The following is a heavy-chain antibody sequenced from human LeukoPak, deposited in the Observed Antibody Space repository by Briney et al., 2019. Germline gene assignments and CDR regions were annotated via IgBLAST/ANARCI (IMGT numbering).Heavy chain of an antibody. CDR3: ARDFLSNRDTAPHF. J-gene: IGHJ4*02. CDR2: IHHSGNT. CDR1: GYSIRSGYY. Sequence: AETLSLTCTVSGYSIRSGYYWGWIRQPPGKGLEWIGSIHHSGNTYCNTSLRSRVTMSVDTSKNQFSLPLSSVTAADTAVYYCARDFLSNRDTAPHFWGQGTLVIVSS. V-gene: IGHV4-38-2*02. D-gene: IGHD5-18*01.